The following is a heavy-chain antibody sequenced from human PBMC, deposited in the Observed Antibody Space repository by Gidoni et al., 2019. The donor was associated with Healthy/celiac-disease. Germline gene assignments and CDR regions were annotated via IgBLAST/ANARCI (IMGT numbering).Heavy chain of an antibody. D-gene: IGHD3-22*01. Sequence: RLSCAASGFTFSSYAMSWVRQAPGTGLEWVSAISGSGGSTYYADSVKGRFTISRDNSKNTLYLQMNSLRAEDTAVYYCAKAPPYYYDSSGYYMNWGQGTLVTVSS. J-gene: IGHJ4*02. CDR3: AKAPPYYYDSSGYYMN. V-gene: IGHV3-23*01. CDR1: GFTFSSYA. CDR2: ISGSGGST.